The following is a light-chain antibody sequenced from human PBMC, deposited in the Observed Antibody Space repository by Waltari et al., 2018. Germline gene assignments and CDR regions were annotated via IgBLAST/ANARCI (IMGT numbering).Light chain of an antibody. CDR3: QHYLRLPVT. CDR2: AAS. CDR1: KRISRT. V-gene: IGKV3-20*01. J-gene: IGKJ1*01. Sequence: EIVLTQSPGTLSLSPGERATLSCRASKRISRTLVWYQKKPGQAPRLLIYAASTRATGIPDRFSGSGSGTDFSLTISRLEPEDFAVYYCQHYLRLPVTFGQGTKVEIK.